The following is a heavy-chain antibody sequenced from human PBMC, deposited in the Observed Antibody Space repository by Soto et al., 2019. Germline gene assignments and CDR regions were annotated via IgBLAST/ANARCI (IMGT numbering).Heavy chain of an antibody. CDR1: GYNFTAFW. Sequence: GESLKISCKASGYNFTAFWIHWVRQIPGKGLEWLGKIDPSDSYTNYSPSFEGHVTISTDNSITTAYLQWSSLRASDTALYFCARVHKNWFDSWAQGTMVTVSS. CDR2: IDPSDSYT. CDR3: ARVHKNWFDS. J-gene: IGHJ5*01. V-gene: IGHV5-10-1*01.